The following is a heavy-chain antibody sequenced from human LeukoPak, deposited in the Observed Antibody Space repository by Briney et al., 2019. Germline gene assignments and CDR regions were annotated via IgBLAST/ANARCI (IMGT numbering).Heavy chain of an antibody. Sequence: PSETLSLTCAVPGYSISSGYYWGWIRQPPGKGLEWIGSIYHSGSTYYNPSLKSRVTISVDTSKNQFSLKLSSVTAADTAGYYCARQRRDVGATLGAFDYWGQGTLVTVSS. J-gene: IGHJ4*02. CDR2: IYHSGST. D-gene: IGHD1-26*01. V-gene: IGHV4-38-2*01. CDR1: GYSISSGYY. CDR3: ARQRRDVGATLGAFDY.